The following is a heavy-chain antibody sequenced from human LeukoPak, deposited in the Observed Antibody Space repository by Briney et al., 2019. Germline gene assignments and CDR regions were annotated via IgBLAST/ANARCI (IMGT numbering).Heavy chain of an antibody. CDR2: IKTDGSQI. V-gene: IGHV3-7*01. D-gene: IGHD2-21*02. Sequence: GGSLRLSCVASGFTFSSYWMTWVRQAPGKGLEWVANIKTDGSQIYYVDSVKGRFTISRDNAKNSLYLQMNSLRAEDTAVYYCARARAYCGGDCFRYDAFDIWGQGTMVTVSS. CDR3: ARARAYCGGDCFRYDAFDI. CDR1: GFTFSSYW. J-gene: IGHJ3*02.